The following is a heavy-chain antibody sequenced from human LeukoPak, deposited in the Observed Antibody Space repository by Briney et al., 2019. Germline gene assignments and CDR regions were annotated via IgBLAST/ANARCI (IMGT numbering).Heavy chain of an antibody. D-gene: IGHD6-13*01. Sequence: GGSLRLSCAASGFTFSSYSMNWVRQAPGRGLEWVSSISSSSSYIYYADSVKGRFTIFRDNANLYLQMNTLRPGDTAVYYCVREGTFASPEAGRWIDSFDIWGQGTMVTVSS. J-gene: IGHJ3*02. V-gene: IGHV3-21*01. CDR1: GFTFSSYS. CDR3: VREGTFASPEAGRWIDSFDI. CDR2: ISSSSSYI.